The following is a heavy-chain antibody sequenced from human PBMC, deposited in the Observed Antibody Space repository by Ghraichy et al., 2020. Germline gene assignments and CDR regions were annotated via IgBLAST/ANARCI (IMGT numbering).Heavy chain of an antibody. CDR2: IYSGGST. Sequence: GGSLRLSCAASGFTVSSNYMSWVRQAPGKGLEWVSVIYSGGSTYYADSVKGRFTISRDNSKNTLYLQMNSLRAEDTAVYYCARDQSLYYDFWSGYNYYGMDLWGQGATVTVSS. CDR1: GFTVSSNY. J-gene: IGHJ6*02. D-gene: IGHD3-3*01. V-gene: IGHV3-53*01. CDR3: ARDQSLYYDFWSGYNYYGMDL.